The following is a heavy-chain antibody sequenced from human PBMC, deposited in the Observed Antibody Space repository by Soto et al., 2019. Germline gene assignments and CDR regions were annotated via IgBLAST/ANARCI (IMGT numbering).Heavy chain of an antibody. D-gene: IGHD2-2*01. V-gene: IGHV6-1*01. CDR3: ARDRGYCSSTSCYANWYFDL. CDR2: TYYRSKWYN. J-gene: IGHJ2*01. CDR1: GDSVSSNSAA. Sequence: SQTLSLTCAISGDSVSSNSAAWNWIRQSPSRGLEWLGRTYYRSKWYNDYAVSVKSRITINPDTSKNQFSLQLNSVTPEDTAVYYCARDRGYCSSTSCYANWYFDLWGRGTLVTSPQ.